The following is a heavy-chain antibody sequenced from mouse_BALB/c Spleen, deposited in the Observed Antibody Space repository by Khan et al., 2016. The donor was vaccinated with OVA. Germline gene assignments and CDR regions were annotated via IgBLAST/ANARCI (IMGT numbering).Heavy chain of an antibody. V-gene: IGHV8-12*01. D-gene: IGHD1-1*01. CDR1: GFSLSTSGMG. Sequence: QVTLKESGPGILQPSQTLSLTCSFSGFSLSTSGMGVSWIRQPSGKGLEWLAHIYWDDDKRYNPSLKSRLTIPKDTSRNQVFLKITSVDTADTATYYCARPGSSYWYFDVWGAGTTVTVSS. CDR3: ARPGSSYWYFDV. CDR2: IYWDDDK. J-gene: IGHJ1*01.